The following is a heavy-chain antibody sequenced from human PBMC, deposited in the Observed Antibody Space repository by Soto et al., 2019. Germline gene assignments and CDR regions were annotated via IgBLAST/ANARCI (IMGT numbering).Heavy chain of an antibody. V-gene: IGHV3-21*01. Sequence: GGSLRLSCAASGFTFRSFTMNWVRQAPGKGLEWVSTISSNSAYIYYTDALRGRFTISRDNAKNSLHLQMNSLRAEDTAVYYCTRDASRDSSARGWFDPWGPGTLVIVSS. CDR2: ISSNSAYI. CDR3: TRDASRDSSARGWFDP. CDR1: GFTFRSFT. D-gene: IGHD6-13*01. J-gene: IGHJ5*02.